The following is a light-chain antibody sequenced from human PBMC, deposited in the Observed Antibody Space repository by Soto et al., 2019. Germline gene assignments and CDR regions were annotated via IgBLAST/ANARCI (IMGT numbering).Light chain of an antibody. Sequence: QSVLTQPPSASGSPGQSVTISCTGTSSDVGGYSDVSWYQQYPGRAPKLMIYEVTKRPSGVPDRFSGCKTGNTAALTASGLLPEDEAADYYSSYAAGNHFYFVFGGGTQLTVL. J-gene: IGLJ3*02. CDR1: SSDVGGYSD. CDR2: EVT. V-gene: IGLV2-8*01. CDR3: SSYAAGNHFYFV.